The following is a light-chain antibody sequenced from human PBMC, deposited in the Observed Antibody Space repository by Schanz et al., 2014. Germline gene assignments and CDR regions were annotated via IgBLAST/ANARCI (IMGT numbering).Light chain of an antibody. CDR1: NSNTGAGFD. J-gene: IGLJ3*02. CDR2: GNK. V-gene: IGLV1-40*01. CDR3: QSFDNSLRAWV. Sequence: QSVLTQPPSVSGAPGQRVTISCAGNNSNTGAGFDVHWYRQLPGTAPKLLIYGNKNRPSGVPARFSGSKSATSAFLAITGLQAEDEATYYCQSFDNSLRAWVFGGGTKLTVL.